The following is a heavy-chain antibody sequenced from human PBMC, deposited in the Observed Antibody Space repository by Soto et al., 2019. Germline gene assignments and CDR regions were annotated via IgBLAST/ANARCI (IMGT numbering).Heavy chain of an antibody. CDR3: ARGSPAGYYDSSGYYSKFDY. D-gene: IGHD3-22*01. V-gene: IGHV1-46*01. J-gene: IGHJ4*02. CDR2: INPSGGST. CDR1: GYTFTSYY. Sequence: AASVKVSCKASGYTFTSYYMHWVRQAPGQGLEWMGIINPSGGSTSYAQKFQGRVTMTRDTSTSTVYMELSSLRSEDTAVYYCARGSPAGYYDSSGYYSKFDYWGQGTLVTVSS.